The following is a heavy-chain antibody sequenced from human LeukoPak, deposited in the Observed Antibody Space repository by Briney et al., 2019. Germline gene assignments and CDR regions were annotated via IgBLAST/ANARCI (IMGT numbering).Heavy chain of an antibody. CDR1: GYIFTAYY. Sequence: ASVKVSCKAAGYIFTAYYMHWVRQAPGQGLEWMGWISAYNGKTNYAQKLQGRVTMTTDTSTSTAYMELRSLRSDDTAVYYCARDGPDYGDYVNFDYWGHGTLVTVSS. CDR2: ISAYNGKT. CDR3: ARDGPDYGDYVNFDY. J-gene: IGHJ4*01. V-gene: IGHV1-18*04. D-gene: IGHD4-17*01.